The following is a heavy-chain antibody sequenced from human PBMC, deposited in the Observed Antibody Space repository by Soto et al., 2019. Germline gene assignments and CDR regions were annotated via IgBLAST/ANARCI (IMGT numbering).Heavy chain of an antibody. Sequence: QVQLQESGPGLVKPSETLSLTCTVSGGSVNTFYWSWIRQPPGKGLEWVGHVYYTGSTDYNPSLKSRVTISVDTTKNQVTLKLNSVTTADTAVYFCARDWGMSNYFDYWGQGTLVTVSS. CDR2: VYYTGST. D-gene: IGHD3-16*01. CDR1: GGSVNTFY. J-gene: IGHJ4*02. V-gene: IGHV4-59*02. CDR3: ARDWGMSNYFDY.